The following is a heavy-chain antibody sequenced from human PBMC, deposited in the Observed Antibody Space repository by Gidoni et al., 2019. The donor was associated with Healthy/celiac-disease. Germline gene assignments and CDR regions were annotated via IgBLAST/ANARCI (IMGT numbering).Heavy chain of an antibody. CDR3: ARDYYYDSSGYFHYYGMDV. J-gene: IGHJ6*02. D-gene: IGHD3-22*01. V-gene: IGHV4-31*03. CDR1: GGSISSGGYY. Sequence: QVQLQESGPGLVKPSQTLSLTCTVSGGSISSGGYYWSWIRQHPGKGLEWIGYIYYSGSTYYNPSLKSRVTISVDTSKNQFSLKLSSVTAADTAVYYCARDYYYDSSGYFHYYGMDVWGQGTTVTVSS. CDR2: IYYSGST.